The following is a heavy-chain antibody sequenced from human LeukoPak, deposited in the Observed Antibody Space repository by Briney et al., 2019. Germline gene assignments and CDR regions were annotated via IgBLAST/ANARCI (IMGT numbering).Heavy chain of an antibody. D-gene: IGHD3-22*01. J-gene: IGHJ4*02. V-gene: IGHV3-48*03. CDR1: GFTFSSYE. Sequence: PGGSLILSCAASGFTFSSYEMNWVRQAPGKGLEWVSYISSSGSTIYYADSVKGRFTISRDNAKNSLYLQMNSLRAEDTAVYYCARGALYYYDSSGYSPPDYWGQGTLVTVSS. CDR3: ARGALYYYDSSGYSPPDY. CDR2: ISSSGSTI.